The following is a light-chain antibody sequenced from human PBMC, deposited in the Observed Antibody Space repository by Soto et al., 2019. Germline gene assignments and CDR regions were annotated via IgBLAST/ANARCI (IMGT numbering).Light chain of an antibody. J-gene: IGKJ1*01. V-gene: IGKV1-39*01. CDR1: QSISSY. CDR2: AAS. CDR3: QQRYSTPWT. Sequence: DIQMTQSPSSLSASVGDRVTITCRASQSISSYLNWYQQKPGKAPKLLIYAASSLQSGVPSRFSGSGSGTDFTLTISRLQPEDFATYYCQQRYSTPWTCGQGTNVEIK.